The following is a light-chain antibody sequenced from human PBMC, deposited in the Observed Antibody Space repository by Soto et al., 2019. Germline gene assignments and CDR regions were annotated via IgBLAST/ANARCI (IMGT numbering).Light chain of an antibody. CDR1: QSVSSY. J-gene: IGKJ5*01. V-gene: IGKV3-11*01. Sequence: EIVLTQSPATLSLSPGERATLSCRTSQSVSSYFAWYQQKPGRAPRLLIYDASNRATGIPARFIGSGSGTDLTLTIRSLEPEDFAVYYCQQRSKWPITFGQGTRLEIK. CDR3: QQRSKWPIT. CDR2: DAS.